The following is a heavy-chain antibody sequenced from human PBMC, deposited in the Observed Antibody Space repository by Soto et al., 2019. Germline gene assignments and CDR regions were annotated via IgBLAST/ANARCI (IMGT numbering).Heavy chain of an antibody. Sequence: QVQLVESGGGVVQPGRSLRLSCAASGFTFSSYALNWVRRAPGKGLEWVAVISYDGNDKFYTDSVKGRFTISRDNSRNTLYLQMNSLRPEDTAVYYCARDVRLVSRWGRGLDVWGQGTTVTVSS. J-gene: IGHJ6*02. CDR3: ARDVRLVSRWGRGLDV. CDR2: ISYDGNDK. V-gene: IGHV3-30-3*01. CDR1: GFTFSSYA. D-gene: IGHD6-25*01.